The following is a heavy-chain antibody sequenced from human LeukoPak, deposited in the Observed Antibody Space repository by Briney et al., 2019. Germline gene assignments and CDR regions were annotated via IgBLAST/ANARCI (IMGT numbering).Heavy chain of an antibody. J-gene: IGHJ4*02. Sequence: TGGALRLSCAASGFTFSSFSMNWVRQAPGKGLEWISYIASSSSSMYYADSVKGRFTISRDNAKNSLYLQMNSLTAEDTAVYYCARVIGSYGDSAYWGQGTLVTVSS. V-gene: IGHV3-48*04. CDR2: IASSSSSM. D-gene: IGHD4-17*01. CDR3: ARVIGSYGDSAY. CDR1: GFTFSSFS.